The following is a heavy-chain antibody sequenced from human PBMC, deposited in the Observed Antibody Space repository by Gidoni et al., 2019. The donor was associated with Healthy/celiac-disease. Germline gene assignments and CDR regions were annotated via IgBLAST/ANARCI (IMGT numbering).Heavy chain of an antibody. CDR2: LYHTGST. J-gene: IGHJ5*02. D-gene: IGHD6-13*01. CDR3: AREKVKAVPGPPTRGWFDP. Sequence: WIGYLYHTGSTYYNPSLTSRVTISLDRSKNQFSLKLGSVHAADTAVYYCAREKVKAVPGPPTRGWFDPWGQGTLVTVSS. V-gene: IGHV4-30-2*01.